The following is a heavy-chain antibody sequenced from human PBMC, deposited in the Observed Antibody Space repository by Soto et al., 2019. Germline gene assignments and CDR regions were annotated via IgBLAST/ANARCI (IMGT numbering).Heavy chain of an antibody. CDR1: DYTFSCFG. CDR2: ISAYNGNT. CDR3: ATTLPPIDY. Sequence: QVQLEQSGAEVKKPGASVKVSFKASDYTFSCFGISWVRQAPGQGLEWMGWISAYNGNTNYAQKLQGRVTMTTDTSTSTAYMELRSLRSDDTAVYYCATTLPPIDYWGQGTLVTVSS. V-gene: IGHV1-18*01. J-gene: IGHJ4*02. D-gene: IGHD1-26*01.